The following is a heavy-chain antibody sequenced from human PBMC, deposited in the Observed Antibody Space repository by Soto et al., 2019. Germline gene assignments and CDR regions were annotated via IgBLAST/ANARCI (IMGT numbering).Heavy chain of an antibody. CDR3: AKDSPRPPCGVVPYYFDY. Sequence: GGSLRLSCAASGFTFSSYAMSWVRQAPRKGLEWVSAISGSGGSTYYADSVKGRFTISRDNSKNTLYLQMNSLRAEDTAVYYCAKDSPRPPCGVVPYYFDYWGQGTLVTVSS. J-gene: IGHJ4*02. CDR1: GFTFSSYA. CDR2: ISGSGGST. D-gene: IGHD3-3*01. V-gene: IGHV3-23*01.